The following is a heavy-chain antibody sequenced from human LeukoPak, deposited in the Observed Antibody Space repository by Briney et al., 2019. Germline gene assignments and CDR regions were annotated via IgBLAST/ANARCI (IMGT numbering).Heavy chain of an antibody. J-gene: IGHJ4*02. D-gene: IGHD3-10*01. Sequence: SETLSLTCTVSGYSISSGYYWVWIRPPPGKGLEWIGNIYRSGSTNYNPSLKSRVTMSVDTSKNQFSLKLTSVTAADTAVYYCARDRNYGSGNLFDYWGQGTLVTVPS. CDR3: ARDRNYGSGNLFDY. CDR2: IYRSGST. CDR1: GYSISSGYY. V-gene: IGHV4-38-2*02.